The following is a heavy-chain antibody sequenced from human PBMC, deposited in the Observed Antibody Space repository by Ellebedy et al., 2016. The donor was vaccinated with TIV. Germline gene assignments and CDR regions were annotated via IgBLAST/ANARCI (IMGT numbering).Heavy chain of an antibody. D-gene: IGHD4-17*01. Sequence: GGSLRLSCAASGFTFSTYSMNWVRQAPGKGLEWVSSMSGTSSYVHYADSVEGRFTISRDNAKNSRYLHMSSLRVEDTAVYYCARVHGDYRIDYWGPGTLVTVSS. CDR3: ARVHGDYRIDY. CDR1: GFTFSTYS. V-gene: IGHV3-21*06. CDR2: MSGTSSYV. J-gene: IGHJ4*02.